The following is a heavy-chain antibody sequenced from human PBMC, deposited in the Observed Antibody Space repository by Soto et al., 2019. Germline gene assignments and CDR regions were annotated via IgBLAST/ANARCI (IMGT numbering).Heavy chain of an antibody. J-gene: IGHJ3*01. V-gene: IGHV3-23*01. D-gene: IGHD1-26*01. Sequence: EMQLLQPGGGLEQPGGSLRHAAITSGLTISNYTMSWVRQVPRKGLEGVAGISGSGGTTYYADSVKGRFTISRENSQDAVFLQIKSLRVEDTAVYYCVKMSQSRPDVVREVVYVWGQGKMVSVSS. CDR1: GLTISNYT. CDR3: VKMSQSRPDVVREVVYV. CDR2: ISGSGGTT.